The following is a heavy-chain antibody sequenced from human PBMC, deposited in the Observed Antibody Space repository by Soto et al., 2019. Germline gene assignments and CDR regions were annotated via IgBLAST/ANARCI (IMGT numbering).Heavy chain of an antibody. Sequence: EVQLVESGGGLVQPGGSLRLSCAASRFTFSSYWMSWVRQAPGKGLEWVANIKQDGSERYYVDSVKGRFTISRDNAKNSLYLQMNSLRAEDTAVYYCARHAAGGVDAFDIWGQGRMVTVSS. V-gene: IGHV3-7*01. CDR3: ARHAAGGVDAFDI. D-gene: IGHD6-25*01. J-gene: IGHJ3*02. CDR2: IKQDGSER. CDR1: RFTFSSYW.